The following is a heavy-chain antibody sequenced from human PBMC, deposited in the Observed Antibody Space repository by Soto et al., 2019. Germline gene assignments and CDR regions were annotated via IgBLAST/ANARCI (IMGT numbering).Heavy chain of an antibody. D-gene: IGHD3-3*01. J-gene: IGHJ5*02. CDR1: GYTFTNYG. Sequence: ASVKVSCKASGYTFTNYGISWVRQAPGQGLEWMGWISVYNGETIYAQKFQGRVTMTEDTSTDTAYMELSSLRSEDTAVYYCATVARVAQYDFWSGYQSAFDPWGQGTLVTVSS. CDR2: ISVYNGET. V-gene: IGHV1-18*01. CDR3: ATVARVAQYDFWSGYQSAFDP.